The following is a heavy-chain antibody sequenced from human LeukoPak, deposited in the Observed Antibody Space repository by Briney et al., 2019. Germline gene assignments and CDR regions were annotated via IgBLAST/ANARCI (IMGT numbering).Heavy chain of an antibody. CDR3: ARDPSGSYCFFDY. D-gene: IGHD1-26*01. J-gene: IGHJ4*02. CDR2: INPNSGGT. CDR1: GYTFTSYA. Sequence: ASVKVSCKASGYTFTSYAMHWVRQAPGQGLEWMGWINPNSGGTNYAQKFQGRVTMTRDTSISTAYMELSRLRSDDTAVYYCARDPSGSYCFFDYWGQGTLVTVSS. V-gene: IGHV1-2*02.